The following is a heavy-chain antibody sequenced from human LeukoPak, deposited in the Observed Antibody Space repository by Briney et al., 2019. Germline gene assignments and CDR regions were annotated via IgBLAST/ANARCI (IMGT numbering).Heavy chain of an antibody. CDR2: ISGDGGTT. Sequence: GGSLRLSCAASGFPFSNYAMSWVRQAPGKGLECVSVISGDGGTTYYADSVKGRFTISRDNSKNTLYLQMNSLRAEDTAVYYCAKHLWRDLLWFGEGYYFGYWGQGTLVTVSS. D-gene: IGHD3-10*01. J-gene: IGHJ4*02. CDR3: AKHLWRDLLWFGEGYYFGY. V-gene: IGHV3-23*01. CDR1: GFPFSNYA.